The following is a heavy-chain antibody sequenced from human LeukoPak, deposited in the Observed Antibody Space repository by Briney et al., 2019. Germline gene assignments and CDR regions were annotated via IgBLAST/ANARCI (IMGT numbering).Heavy chain of an antibody. Sequence: GGSLRLSCAAAGFTFSRYAMSWVRQAPGKGLEWVSAISGSGGSTYYADSVKGRFSISRDNSKNTMYLQMNSLRAEDTAVYYCAKALGEYYFDYWGQGTLVTVSS. D-gene: IGHD3-10*01. CDR1: GFTFSRYA. V-gene: IGHV3-23*01. CDR3: AKALGEYYFDY. J-gene: IGHJ4*02. CDR2: ISGSGGST.